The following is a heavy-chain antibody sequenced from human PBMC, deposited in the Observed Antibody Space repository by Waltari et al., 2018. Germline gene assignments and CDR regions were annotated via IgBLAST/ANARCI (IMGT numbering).Heavy chain of an antibody. CDR1: GITFSAYW. CDR3: ATSLDTAGEY. D-gene: IGHD2-8*02. V-gene: IGHV3-7*01. Sequence: EVELVESGGGWVQPGGSVGHSCAASGITFSAYWMSWVRQAPGKGLELVANIRKDGSEKYYVDSVKGRFTISRDNAKNSLYLQMNSLRAEDTAVYYCATSLDTAGEYWGQGTLVTVSS. CDR2: IRKDGSEK. J-gene: IGHJ4*02.